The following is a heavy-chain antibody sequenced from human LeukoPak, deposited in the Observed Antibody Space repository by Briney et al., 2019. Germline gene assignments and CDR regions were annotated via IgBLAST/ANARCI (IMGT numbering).Heavy chain of an antibody. CDR1: GFTFSSYE. D-gene: IGHD2-15*01. Sequence: PWGSPRLSCAASGFTFSSYEMNWVRQTPGKGLEWVSYISSSGSTIYYADSVKGRFTISRDNAKNSLYLQMNSLRAEDTAVYYCARGPRKVCSGGSCYGGWFDPWGQGTLATVSS. J-gene: IGHJ5*02. CDR3: ARGPRKVCSGGSCYGGWFDP. CDR2: ISSSGSTI. V-gene: IGHV3-48*03.